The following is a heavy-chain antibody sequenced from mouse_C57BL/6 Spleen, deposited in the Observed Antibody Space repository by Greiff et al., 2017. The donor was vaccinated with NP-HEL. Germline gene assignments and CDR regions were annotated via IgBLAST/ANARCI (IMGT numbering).Heavy chain of an antibody. J-gene: IGHJ2*01. CDR3: ARGLYYYGSINFDY. D-gene: IGHD1-1*01. V-gene: IGHV1-64*01. Sequence: QVQLQQPGAELVKPGASVKLSCKASGYTFTSYWMHWVKQRPGQGLEWIGMIHPNSGSTNYNEKFKSKATLTVDKSSSTAYMQLSSLTSEDSAVYYCARGLYYYGSINFDYWGQGTTLTVSS. CDR1: GYTFTSYW. CDR2: IHPNSGST.